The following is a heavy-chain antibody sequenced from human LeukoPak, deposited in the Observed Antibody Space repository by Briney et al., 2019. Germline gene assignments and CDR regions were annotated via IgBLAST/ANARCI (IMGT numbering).Heavy chain of an antibody. CDR2: IYYSGST. CDR3: AGRSRSGWYYDY. V-gene: IGHV4-59*01. Sequence: SETLSLTCAVSGGSISGYYWGWIRQPPGEGLEWIGYIYYSGSTNYNPSLKSRVAISVDTSKNQFSLKLSSVTAADTAVYYCAGRSRSGWYYDYWGQGTLVTVSS. CDR1: GGSISGYY. J-gene: IGHJ4*02. D-gene: IGHD6-19*01.